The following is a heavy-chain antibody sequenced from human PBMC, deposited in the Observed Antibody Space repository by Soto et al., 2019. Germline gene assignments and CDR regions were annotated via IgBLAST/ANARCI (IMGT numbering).Heavy chain of an antibody. CDR1: GFTFSSYA. CDR3: AKCAFVAGTEYYYYGMDV. CDR2: ISGSGGST. D-gene: IGHD6-19*01. J-gene: IGHJ6*02. Sequence: EVQLLESGGGLVQPGGSLRLSCAASGFTFSSYAMSWVRQAPGKGLEWVSAISGSGGSTYYADSVKGRFTISRDNSENSLYLQMNSLRAEDTAVYYCAKCAFVAGTEYYYYGMDVWGQGNTVTVSS. V-gene: IGHV3-23*01.